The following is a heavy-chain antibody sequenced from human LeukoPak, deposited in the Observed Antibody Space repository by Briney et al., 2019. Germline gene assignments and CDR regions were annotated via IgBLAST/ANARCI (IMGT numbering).Heavy chain of an antibody. V-gene: IGHV1-3*03. CDR1: GYTFTNYA. Sequence: GASVKVSCKASGYTFTNYAIHWVRLARGQRLQWMGWINLVNGNTKFSQDFEGRVTITRDTSASTVYMELSSLRPDDMAVYYCARGRGTIGSNRDFYYYYYMDIWGNGTTVTVSS. D-gene: IGHD4-11*01. J-gene: IGHJ6*03. CDR2: INLVNGNT. CDR3: ARGRGTIGSNRDFYYYYYMDI.